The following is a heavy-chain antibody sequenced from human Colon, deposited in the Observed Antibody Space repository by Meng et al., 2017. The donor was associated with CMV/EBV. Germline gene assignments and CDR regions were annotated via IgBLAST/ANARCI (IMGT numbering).Heavy chain of an antibody. CDR2: IHYEGRYK. V-gene: IGHV3-30*02. CDR3: TKGWEMAFEI. J-gene: IGHJ3*02. CDR1: GFTFSTSG. D-gene: IGHD1-26*01. Sequence: GGSLRLPCAASGFTFSTSGMHWVRQAPGKGLEWVAFIHYEGRYKYYADSVEGRFTISRDNSRNTLYLQMSRLTVEDTAEYYCTKGWEMAFEIWGQGTTVTVSS.